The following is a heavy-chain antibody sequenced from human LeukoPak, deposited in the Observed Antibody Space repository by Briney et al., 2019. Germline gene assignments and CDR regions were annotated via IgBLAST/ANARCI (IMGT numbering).Heavy chain of an antibody. CDR1: GYPFTDYF. V-gene: IGHV1-2*02. D-gene: IGHD4-17*01. CDR2: SNPNTGGT. CDR3: ARTRSTVTTLFDY. J-gene: IGHJ4*02. Sequence: GASMKVSCKASGYPFTDYFIHWLRQAPGHGPEWMGWSNPNTGGTNYAQTFQGRVTMTKDTSISTAYMELSRLSSDDTAVYYCARTRSTVTTLFDYWGQGTLVTVSS.